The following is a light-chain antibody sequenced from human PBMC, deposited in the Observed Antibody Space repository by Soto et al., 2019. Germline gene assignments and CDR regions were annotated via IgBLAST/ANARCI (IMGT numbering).Light chain of an antibody. J-gene: IGKJ5*01. CDR1: QSVSSN. V-gene: IGKV3D-15*01. Sequence: EIVMTQSPATLSVSPGERAILSCRASQSVSSNLAWYQHKPGQAPRLVIYDTSTRATGVPARFSGSGSGTEFTLTISSLQSEDFGVYYCQQYNDWFSITFGQGTRLEIK. CDR2: DTS. CDR3: QQYNDWFSIT.